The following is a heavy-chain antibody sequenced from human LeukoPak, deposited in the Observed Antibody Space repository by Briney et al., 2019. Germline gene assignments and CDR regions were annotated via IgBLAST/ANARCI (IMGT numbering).Heavy chain of an antibody. Sequence: ASVKVSCKASGYTFTSYGISWVRQAPGQGLEWMGWISAYNGNTNYTQKLQGRVTMTTDTSTSTAYMELRSLRSDDTAVYYCARDRGQLAEYYYYYYYMDVWCKGTTVTVSS. CDR3: ARDRGQLAEYYYYYYYMDV. D-gene: IGHD6-6*01. V-gene: IGHV1-18*01. J-gene: IGHJ6*03. CDR2: ISAYNGNT. CDR1: GYTFTSYG.